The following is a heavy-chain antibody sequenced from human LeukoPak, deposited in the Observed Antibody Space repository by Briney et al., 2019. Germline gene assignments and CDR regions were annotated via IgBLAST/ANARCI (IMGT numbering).Heavy chain of an antibody. V-gene: IGHV3-74*01. CDR1: GFTFSRYW. Sequence: PGGSLRLSCAASGFTFSRYWMHWVRQAPGRGLVWVSGIDSDGHTTFYADYVEGRFTISRDNARNTLFLQMNSLGAEDTAVYYCATLAYGPDYWGQGTLVTVSS. CDR2: IDSDGHTT. D-gene: IGHD3-10*01. CDR3: ATLAYGPDY. J-gene: IGHJ4*02.